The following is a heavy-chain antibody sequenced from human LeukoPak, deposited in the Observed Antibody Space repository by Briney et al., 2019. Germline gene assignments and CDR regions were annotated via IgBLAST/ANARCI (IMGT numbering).Heavy chain of an antibody. CDR2: ISSTGSYI. J-gene: IGHJ4*02. Sequence: GGSLRLSCAASGFTVSSYTMDWVRQAPGKGLEWVSSISSTGSYIFYADSVKGRFTISRDNAKNSLYLQMNSLRAEDTAVYYCAREMDDILTGYGLDYWGQGTLVTVSS. CDR1: GFTVSSYT. CDR3: AREMDDILTGYGLDY. D-gene: IGHD3-9*01. V-gene: IGHV3-21*01.